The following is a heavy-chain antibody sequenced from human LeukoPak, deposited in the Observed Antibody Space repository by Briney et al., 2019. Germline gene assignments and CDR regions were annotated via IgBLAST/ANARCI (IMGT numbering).Heavy chain of an antibody. V-gene: IGHV3-21*01. CDR3: AKEAGQDFGALDAFDV. CDR1: GFTFSIYS. CDR2: IGGSSSSL. Sequence: GGSLRLSCVASGFTFSIYSMNWVRQAPGKGLEWVSSIGGSSSSLYYAESVKGRFTISRDNARNSLYLQMNSLRAEDTVVYYCAKEAGQDFGALDAFDVWGQGTMVTVSS. J-gene: IGHJ3*01. D-gene: IGHD4-17*01.